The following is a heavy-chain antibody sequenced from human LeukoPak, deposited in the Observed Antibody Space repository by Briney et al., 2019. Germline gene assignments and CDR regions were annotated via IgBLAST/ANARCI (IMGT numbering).Heavy chain of an antibody. CDR1: GGSISSYY. CDR2: IYTSGST. V-gene: IGHV4-4*07. J-gene: IGHJ6*03. Sequence: SETLSLTCTVSGGSISSYYWSWIRQPAGKGLEWIGRIYTSGSTNYNPSLKSRVTMSVDTSKNQFSLKLSSVTAADTAVYYCARGLVVVAALPRYYYYYMDVWGKGTTVTISS. D-gene: IGHD2-15*01. CDR3: ARGLVVVAALPRYYYYYMDV.